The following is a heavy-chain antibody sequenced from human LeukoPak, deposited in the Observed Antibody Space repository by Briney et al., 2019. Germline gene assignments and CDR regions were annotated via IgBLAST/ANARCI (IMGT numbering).Heavy chain of an antibody. D-gene: IGHD3-10*01. Sequence: SETLSLTCAVYGGSFSDYRWSWIRQPPGKGLEWIGEINHSGSTNYNPSLKSRVTISVDTSKNQFSLKLSSVTAADTAVYYCARGVTMVRYMDVWGKGTTVTISS. V-gene: IGHV4-34*01. CDR1: GGSFSDYR. CDR3: ARGVTMVRYMDV. CDR2: INHSGST. J-gene: IGHJ6*03.